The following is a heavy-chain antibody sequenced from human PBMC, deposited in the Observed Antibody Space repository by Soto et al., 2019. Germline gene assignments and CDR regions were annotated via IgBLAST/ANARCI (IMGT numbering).Heavy chain of an antibody. Sequence: QVQLVQSGAEVKKPGASVKVSCKASGYTFTGYYMHWVRQAPGQGLEWMGWINPNSGGTNYAQKFQGWVTMTRDPSISTAYMELSRLSSDDTAVYYSARSSSGYAASPDAFDIWGQGTMVTVSS. V-gene: IGHV1-2*04. CDR3: ARSSSGYAASPDAFDI. CDR2: INPNSGGT. J-gene: IGHJ3*02. CDR1: GYTFTGYY. D-gene: IGHD5-12*01.